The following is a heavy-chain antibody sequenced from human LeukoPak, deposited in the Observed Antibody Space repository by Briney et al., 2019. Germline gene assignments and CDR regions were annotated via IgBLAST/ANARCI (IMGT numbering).Heavy chain of an antibody. CDR2: ISSSSSYI. CDR1: GFTFSSYS. D-gene: IGHD3-10*01. CDR3: AREKDYYGSGSPYGMDV. J-gene: IGHJ6*04. Sequence: GGSLRLSCAAPGFTFSSYSMNWVRQAPGKGLEWVSSISSSSSYIYYADSVKGRFTISRDNAKNSLYLKMNSLRAEDTAVYYCAREKDYYGSGSPYGMDVWGKGTTVTVSS. V-gene: IGHV3-21*01.